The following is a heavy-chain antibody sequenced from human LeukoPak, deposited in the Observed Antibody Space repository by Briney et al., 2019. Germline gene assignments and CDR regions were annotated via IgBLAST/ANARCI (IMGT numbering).Heavy chain of an antibody. V-gene: IGHV1-18*01. Sequence: ASVKVSCKASGYTFRHYGISWVRQAPGQGLAWMGWITPYNGDTSFAQNLQDRVTLTTDTSTNTAYMELRSLRSDDTAVYYCVRDRWSRAYYPAFDLWGQGTMLIVSS. D-gene: IGHD2-8*02. CDR3: VRDRWSRAYYPAFDL. J-gene: IGHJ3*01. CDR1: GYTFRHYG. CDR2: ITPYNGDT.